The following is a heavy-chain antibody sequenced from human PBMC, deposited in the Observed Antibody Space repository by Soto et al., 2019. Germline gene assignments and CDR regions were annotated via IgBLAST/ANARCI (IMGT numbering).Heavy chain of an antibody. J-gene: IGHJ4*02. CDR2: ISHLEST. Sequence: QLQLQESGSGLVKTSETLSLTCTVSGASISYGGFSWSWIRQSPGKGLEWIGYISHLESTYFHPSFKSRLTMSIDRTTNQFSLKLSSVTAADMAVYYCARGGGYDSSDYWGQGVLVTVSS. CDR3: ARGGGYDSSDY. V-gene: IGHV4-30-2*06. CDR1: GASISYGGFS. D-gene: IGHD5-12*01.